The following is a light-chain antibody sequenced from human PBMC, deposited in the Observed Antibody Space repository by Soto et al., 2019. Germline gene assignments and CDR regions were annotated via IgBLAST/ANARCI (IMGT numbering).Light chain of an antibody. CDR3: CADAGRSTYV. V-gene: IGLV2-23*02. CDR1: SSDVGSYNF. J-gene: IGLJ1*01. CDR2: EVS. Sequence: SLLTKPASVYGFPGRSSSITSTKASSDVGSYNFVSWYQQHPGEVPKVLIYEVSKRPSGVSDRFSGSKSGNTAPLTISGLQAEDEADYYCCADAGRSTYVFGTGTKVTAL.